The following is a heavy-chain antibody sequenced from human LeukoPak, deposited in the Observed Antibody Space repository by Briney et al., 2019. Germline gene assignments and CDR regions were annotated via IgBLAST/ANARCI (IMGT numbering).Heavy chain of an antibody. J-gene: IGHJ4*02. V-gene: IGHV1-18*01. Sequence: ASVKVSCKASGYTFTSYGISWVRQAPGQGLEWMGWISAYNGNTNYAQKLQGKVTMTTETSTSTAYMELRSLRSDDTAVYYCARGYYDFWSGSHYFDYWGQGTLVTVSS. CDR2: ISAYNGNT. D-gene: IGHD3-3*01. CDR1: GYTFTSYG. CDR3: ARGYYDFWSGSHYFDY.